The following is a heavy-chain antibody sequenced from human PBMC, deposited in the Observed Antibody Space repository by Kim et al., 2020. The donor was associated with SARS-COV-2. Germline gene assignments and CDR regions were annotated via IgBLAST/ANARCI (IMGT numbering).Heavy chain of an antibody. CDR1: GFTFTNAW. J-gene: IGHJ6*02. CDR3: TTDPRGFIYGYYYGMDG. Sequence: GGSLRLSCAACGFTFTNAWMTWVRQAPGKGLEWVAHIRSKDDGGTTDYATPVKGRFTISRDDSTSTLYLQMNSLRAEDTAVYYCTTDPRGFIYGYYYGMDGWGQGTTVTVSS. CDR2: IRSKDDGGTT. V-gene: IGHV3-15*05. D-gene: IGHD3-10*01.